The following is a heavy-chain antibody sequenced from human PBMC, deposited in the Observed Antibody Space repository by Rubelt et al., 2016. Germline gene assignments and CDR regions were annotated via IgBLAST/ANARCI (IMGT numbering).Heavy chain of an antibody. V-gene: IGHV4-31*03. CDR1: GGSISSGGYY. CDR3: ARAAVPVAPTKGAIDN. Sequence: QVQLQESGPGLVKPSQTLSLTCSVSGGSISSGGYYWNWIRQHPERGLEWIGYIYYNGNTNYNPSLKSRITISLDTSKTQFSLKLTSVTAADTAVYFCARAAVPVAPTKGAIDNWGQGTLVTVS. J-gene: IGHJ4*02. CDR2: IYYNGNT. D-gene: IGHD2-15*01.